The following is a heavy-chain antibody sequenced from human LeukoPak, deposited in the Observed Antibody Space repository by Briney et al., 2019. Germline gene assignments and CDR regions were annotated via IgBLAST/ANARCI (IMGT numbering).Heavy chain of an antibody. CDR3: GSRTGAI. V-gene: IGHV3-30*02. D-gene: IGHD7-27*01. Sequence: GGSLRLSCAASGFTLSSYGMHWDRQAPGKGLEWVAFMRYDGSNKYYADSVKGRFTISRDNPKNTLYLQMNSLRVEDTAVYYCGSRTGAIWGQGTMVTVSS. J-gene: IGHJ3*02. CDR1: GFTLSSYG. CDR2: MRYDGSNK.